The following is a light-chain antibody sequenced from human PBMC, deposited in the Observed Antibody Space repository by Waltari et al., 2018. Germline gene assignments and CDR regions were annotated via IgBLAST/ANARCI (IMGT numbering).Light chain of an antibody. CDR1: QSISSY. V-gene: IGKV1-8*01. Sequence: IQVTQSPSSLSASVGDRVTITCQASQSISSYLAWYQQKPGKAPKVLIYAASTLQSGVPSRFSGSGSGTDFTLTISCLQSEDFAIYYCQQYYSSPATFGQGTKVEIK. J-gene: IGKJ1*01. CDR2: AAS. CDR3: QQYYSSPAT.